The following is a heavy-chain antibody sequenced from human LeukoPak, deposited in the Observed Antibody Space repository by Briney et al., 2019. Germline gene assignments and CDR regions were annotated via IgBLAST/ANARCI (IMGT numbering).Heavy chain of an antibody. D-gene: IGHD1-26*01. CDR2: IKQDGSEK. Sequence: GGSLRLSCAASGFTFSRYSMNWVRQAPGKGLEWVANIKQDGSEKYYVDSVKGRFTISRDNAKNSLYLQMNSLKSEDTAVYYCVTELSGSFPTWGQGTLVTVSS. J-gene: IGHJ4*02. V-gene: IGHV3-7*03. CDR1: GFTFSRYS. CDR3: VTELSGSFPT.